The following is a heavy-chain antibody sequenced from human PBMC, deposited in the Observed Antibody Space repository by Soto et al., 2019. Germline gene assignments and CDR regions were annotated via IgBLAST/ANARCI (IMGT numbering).Heavy chain of an antibody. J-gene: IGHJ6*02. V-gene: IGHV4-39*01. CDR3: AVFFEGATTYYSFYGMDV. CDR1: GGSISSSSYY. CDR2: IYYSGST. Sequence: SETLSLTCTVSGGSISSSSYYWGWIRQPPGKRLEWIGSIYYSGSTYYNPSLKSRVTISVDTSKNQFSLKLSSVTAADTAVYYCAVFFEGATTYYSFYGMDVWGQGTTVTVSS. D-gene: IGHD1-26*01.